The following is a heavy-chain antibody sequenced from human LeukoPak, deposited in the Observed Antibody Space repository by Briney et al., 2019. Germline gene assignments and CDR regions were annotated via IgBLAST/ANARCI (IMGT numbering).Heavy chain of an antibody. D-gene: IGHD1-26*01. CDR1: GGSISSRSYY. J-gene: IGHJ4*02. CDR2: IYYRGST. V-gene: IGHV4-39*01. Sequence: PSDTLSLTCTVSGGSISSRSYYGRRIRQPPGEVVERNGSIYYRGSTYYNPSLKSRVTISVDTSKNQFSLKLSSVTAADTAVYYCARHPIVGATTGFDYWGQGTLVTVSS. CDR3: ARHPIVGATTGFDY.